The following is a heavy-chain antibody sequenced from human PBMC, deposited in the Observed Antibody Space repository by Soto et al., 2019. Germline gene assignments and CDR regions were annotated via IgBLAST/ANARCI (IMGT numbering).Heavy chain of an antibody. V-gene: IGHV3-23*01. Sequence: PGGSLRLSCAASGFTFSSYAMSWVRQAPGKGLEWVSAISGSGGSTYYADSVKGRFTISRDNSKNTLYLQMNSLRAEDTAVYYCATPGRYDYVWGSCFDYWGQGTLVTVSS. D-gene: IGHD3-16*01. CDR2: ISGSGGST. J-gene: IGHJ4*02. CDR3: ATPGRYDYVWGSCFDY. CDR1: GFTFSSYA.